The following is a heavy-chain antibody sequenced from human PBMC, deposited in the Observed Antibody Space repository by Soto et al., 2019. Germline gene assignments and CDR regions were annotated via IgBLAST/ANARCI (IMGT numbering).Heavy chain of an antibody. D-gene: IGHD5-18*01. CDR2: ISGSGGST. CDR1: GFTFSSYA. V-gene: IGHV3-23*01. Sequence: GGSLRLSCAASGFTFSSYAMSWVRQAAGKGLEWVSAISGSGGSTYYADSVKGRFTISRDNSKNTLYLQMNSLRAEDTAVDYCSKDGGYGYLINCFDPWGQGTLVTVSS. J-gene: IGHJ5*02. CDR3: SKDGGYGYLINCFDP.